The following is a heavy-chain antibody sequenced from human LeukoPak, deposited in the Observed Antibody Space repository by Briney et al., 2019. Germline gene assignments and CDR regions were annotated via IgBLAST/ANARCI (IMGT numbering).Heavy chain of an antibody. CDR2: ISSNGGFT. D-gene: IGHD6-19*01. J-gene: IGHJ5*02. CDR3: AKSVAGNLNWFDP. CDR1: GFTFSSYA. V-gene: IGHV3-64*02. Sequence: PGGSLRLSCAASGFTFSSYAMHWVRQAPGKGLEYVSAISSNGGFTYYADSVKGRFTISRDNSKNSLYLQMNSLRAEDTAVYYCAKSVAGNLNWFDPWGQGTLVTVSS.